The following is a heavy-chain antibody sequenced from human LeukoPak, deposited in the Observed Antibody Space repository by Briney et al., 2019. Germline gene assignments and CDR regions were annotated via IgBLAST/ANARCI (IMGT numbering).Heavy chain of an antibody. Sequence: PGGSLRLSCAASGFTFTSYSMNWVRQAPGKGLEWVSTISGGGGSTYYADSVKGRFTISRDNSKSTLYLQVYSLRAEDTAVYYCAKGGKWDVTPFDYWGQGTLVTVSS. CDR1: GFTFTSYS. CDR2: ISGGGGST. D-gene: IGHD1-26*01. V-gene: IGHV3-23*01. CDR3: AKGGKWDVTPFDY. J-gene: IGHJ4*02.